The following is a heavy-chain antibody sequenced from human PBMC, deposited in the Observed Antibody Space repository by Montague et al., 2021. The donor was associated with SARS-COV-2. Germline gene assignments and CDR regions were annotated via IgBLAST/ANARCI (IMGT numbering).Heavy chain of an antibody. V-gene: IGHV3-74*01. CDR1: GFTLSSHW. CDR3: ATDRTVAPGYGFDP. Sequence: SLRLSCAASGFTLSSHWMHWVRQLPGKGLLWVSRINTDGTITNYXDSVKGRFTISRGNAKNSMYLQMNSLRVEDTAVYYCATDRTVAPGYGFDPWGQGTLVTVSS. J-gene: IGHJ5*02. CDR2: INTDGTIT. D-gene: IGHD3-9*01.